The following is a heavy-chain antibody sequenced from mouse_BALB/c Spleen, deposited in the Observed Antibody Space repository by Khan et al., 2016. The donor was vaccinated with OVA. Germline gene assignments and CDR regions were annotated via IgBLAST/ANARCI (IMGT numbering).Heavy chain of an antibody. CDR2: IFPGNENA. D-gene: IGHD1-1*01. V-gene: IGHV1-80*01. CDR1: GYTFSNSW. Sequence: QVQLKQSGAELVRPGSSVKISCKAPGYTFSNSWMNWVKQRPGQGLEWIGQIFPGNENADYNGKFKGKATLTADKSSRTAYMQLTSLTSEDSAVYFCARYFGSRFAYWGQGTLVTVSA. CDR3: ARYFGSRFAY. J-gene: IGHJ3*01.